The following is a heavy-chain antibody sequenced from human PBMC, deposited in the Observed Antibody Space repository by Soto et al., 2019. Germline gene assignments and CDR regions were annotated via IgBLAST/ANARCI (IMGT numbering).Heavy chain of an antibody. CDR1: GGSFSGYY. CDR3: ARGRDGYNTYYYYGMDV. Sequence: SKTLSLTSAAYGGSFSGYYSSWIRQPPGKGLEWIGEIIHSGSTNYNPSLKSRVTISVDTSKNQFSLKLSSVTAADTAVYYCARGRDGYNTYYYYGMDVWGKGTTVTVSS. D-gene: IGHD5-12*01. CDR2: IIHSGST. V-gene: IGHV4-34*01. J-gene: IGHJ6*04.